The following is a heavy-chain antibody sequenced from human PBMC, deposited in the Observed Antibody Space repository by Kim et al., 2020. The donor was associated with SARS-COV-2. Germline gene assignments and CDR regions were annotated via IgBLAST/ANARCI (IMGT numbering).Heavy chain of an antibody. CDR1: GFTFDDYA. D-gene: IGHD4-17*01. CDR2: ISWNSGSI. V-gene: IGHV3-9*01. J-gene: IGHJ6*02. CDR3: AKSGLMDGDPAGAYYGMDV. Sequence: GGSLRLSCAASGFTFDDYAMHWVRQAPGKGLEWVSGISWNSGSIGYADSVKGRFTISRDNAKNSLYLQMNSLRAEDTALYYCAKSGLMDGDPAGAYYGMDVWGQGTTVTVSS.